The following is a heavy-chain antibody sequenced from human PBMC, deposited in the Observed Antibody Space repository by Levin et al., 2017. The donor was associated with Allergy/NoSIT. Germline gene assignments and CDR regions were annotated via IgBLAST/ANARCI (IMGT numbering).Heavy chain of an antibody. Sequence: GESLKISCAASGFTFSSYAMNWVRQAPGKGLEWVSAISGTGGSTYYADSVNGRFTISRDNSKNTLYLQMNSLRAEDTAVYYCAKDRGIATTGFDYWGQGTLVTVSS. CDR1: GFTFSSYA. CDR2: ISGTGGST. D-gene: IGHD6-13*01. J-gene: IGHJ4*02. V-gene: IGHV3-23*01. CDR3: AKDRGIATTGFDY.